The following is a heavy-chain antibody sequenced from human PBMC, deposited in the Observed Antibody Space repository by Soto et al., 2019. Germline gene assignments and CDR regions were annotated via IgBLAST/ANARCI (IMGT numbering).Heavy chain of an antibody. CDR2: IIPTFSTT. Sequence: QVQLVQSGAEVKKPGSSVKVSCTASGGIFNNYILTWVRQAPGQGIEWMGAIIPTFSTTNYARKFQGRGTMTADKSTRTAYMALSSLRSEDTAVYYCAIHDSGAYGDYFDYWGQGTLVTVSS. CDR1: GGIFNNYI. D-gene: IGHD1-26*01. V-gene: IGHV1-69*14. J-gene: IGHJ4*02. CDR3: AIHDSGAYGDYFDY.